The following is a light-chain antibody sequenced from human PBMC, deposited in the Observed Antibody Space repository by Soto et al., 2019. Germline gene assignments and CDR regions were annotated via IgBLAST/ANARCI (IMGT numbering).Light chain of an antibody. CDR1: QNVTSNL. Sequence: EIVLTQSPATLSVSPGERATLSCRASQNVTSNLLVWYQQHPGQAPRLLIYGASSRATGIPDRFSGSGSGTDFTLTISRLEPEDFAVYYCQQYGSSSWTFGQGTKVDIK. CDR3: QQYGSSSWT. CDR2: GAS. J-gene: IGKJ1*01. V-gene: IGKV3-20*01.